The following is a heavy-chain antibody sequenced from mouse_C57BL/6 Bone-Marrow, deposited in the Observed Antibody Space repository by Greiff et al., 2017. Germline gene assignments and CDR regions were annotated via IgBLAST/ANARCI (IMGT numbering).Heavy chain of an antibody. D-gene: IGHD2-3*01. CDR2: IYPRSGHT. J-gene: IGHJ4*01. CDR3: ARIGDDAIYYYAVDC. Sequence: VKLQESGAELARPGASVKLSCKASGYTFTSYGISWVKQRTGQGLEWIGEIYPRSGHTYYNEKFKGKTTLTADKSSSTAYMELRSLTSEDSAVYFCARIGDDAIYYYAVDCWGKGTSVTVSS. CDR1: GYTFTSYG. V-gene: IGHV1-81*01.